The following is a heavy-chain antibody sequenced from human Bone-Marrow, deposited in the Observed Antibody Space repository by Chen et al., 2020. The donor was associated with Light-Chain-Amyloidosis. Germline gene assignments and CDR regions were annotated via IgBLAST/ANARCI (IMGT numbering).Heavy chain of an antibody. D-gene: IGHD2-8*02. CDR1: EFTFTNFW. J-gene: IGHJ3*02. V-gene: IGHV3-7*01. Sequence: EVQLVESGGGLVQPGGSLRLSCTASEFTFTNFWMIWVRQAPGKGLEWVANIKQDGSKNYYVDSVKGRFTISRDNAKNSLYLQMNSLRAEDTAVYYCARDRGWWTFDIWGQGQWSPSLQ. CDR2: IKQDGSKN. CDR3: ARDRGWWTFDI.